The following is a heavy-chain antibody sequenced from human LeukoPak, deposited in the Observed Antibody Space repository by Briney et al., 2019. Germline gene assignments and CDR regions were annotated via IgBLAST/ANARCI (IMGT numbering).Heavy chain of an antibody. Sequence: SETLSLTCTVSGGSISSHYWSWIRQPPGKGLEWIGYIYYSGSTNYNPSLESRVTISVDTSKNQFSLKLSSVTAADTAVYYCARAGMIGDAFDIWGQGTMVTVSS. CDR3: ARAGMIGDAFDI. J-gene: IGHJ3*02. CDR1: GGSISSHY. D-gene: IGHD3-22*01. CDR2: IYYSGST. V-gene: IGHV4-59*11.